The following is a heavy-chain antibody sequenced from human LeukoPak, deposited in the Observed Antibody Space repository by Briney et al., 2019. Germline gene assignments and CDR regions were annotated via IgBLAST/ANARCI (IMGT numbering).Heavy chain of an antibody. D-gene: IGHD6-19*01. CDR2: IFYSGST. V-gene: IGHV4-39*07. Sequence: SETLSLTCTVSGGSISTSNYYWGWIRQPPGKGLEWIGNIFYSGSTYYSPSLRSRVTISLDTSRNQFSLKLNSVTAADTAVYYCAILGAGSSGSASDVWGKGTTVTVSS. CDR1: GGSISTSNYY. CDR3: AILGAGSSGSASDV. J-gene: IGHJ6*04.